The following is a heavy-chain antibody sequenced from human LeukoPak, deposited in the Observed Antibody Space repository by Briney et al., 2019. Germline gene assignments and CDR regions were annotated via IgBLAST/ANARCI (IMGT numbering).Heavy chain of an antibody. CDR3: ASTYGSGSPPFDY. D-gene: IGHD3-10*01. CDR1: GFTFSSYS. Sequence: GGSLRLSCAASGFTFSSYSMNWVRQAPGKGLEWVSSISSSSSYIYYADSVKGRFTISRDNAKNSLYLQMNSLRAEDTAVYYCASTYGSGSPPFDYWGQGTLVTVSS. J-gene: IGHJ4*02. V-gene: IGHV3-21*01. CDR2: ISSSSSYI.